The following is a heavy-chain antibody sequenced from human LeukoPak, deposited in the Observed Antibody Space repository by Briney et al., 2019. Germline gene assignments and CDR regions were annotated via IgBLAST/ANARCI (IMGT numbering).Heavy chain of an antibody. CDR1: GYTFTSYD. D-gene: IGHD3-3*01. J-gene: IGHJ6*03. V-gene: IGHV1-8*03. CDR3: ARGGNYDFWSGYHYYYYYMDV. CDR2: MNPNSGNT. Sequence: ASVKVSCKASGYTFTSYDINWVRQATGQGLEWMGWMNPNSGNTGYAQKFQGRVTITRNTSISTAYMELSGLRSEDTAVYYCARGGNYDFWSGYHYYYYYMDVWGKGTTVTVSS.